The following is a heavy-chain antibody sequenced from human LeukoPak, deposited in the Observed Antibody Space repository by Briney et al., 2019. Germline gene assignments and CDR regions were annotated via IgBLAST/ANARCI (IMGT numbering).Heavy chain of an antibody. J-gene: IGHJ5*01. CDR3: ARGSVVDESGSYYRWFDL. V-gene: IGHV3-7*01. CDR2: IKRDGSEK. CDR1: GFTFSDYW. D-gene: IGHD3-10*01. Sequence: GGSLRLSCAVSGFTFSDYWMTWVRQAPGKGLEWVANIKRDGSEKNYVDSVRGRFTVSRDNRENSLYLHLNSLGVEDTAVYYCARGSVVDESGSYYRWFDLWGQGSLVTVS.